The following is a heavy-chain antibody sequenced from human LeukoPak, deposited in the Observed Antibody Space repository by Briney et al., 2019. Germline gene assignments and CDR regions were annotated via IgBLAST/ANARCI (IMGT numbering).Heavy chain of an antibody. Sequence: SETLSLTCTVSGGSISSYYWSWIRQPPGKGLEWIGEINHSGSTNYNPSLKSRVTISVDTSKNQFSLKLSSVTAADTAVYYCARGYSYGGWFDPWGQGTLVTVSS. D-gene: IGHD5-18*01. CDR2: INHSGST. CDR3: ARGYSYGGWFDP. V-gene: IGHV4-34*01. J-gene: IGHJ5*02. CDR1: GGSISSYY.